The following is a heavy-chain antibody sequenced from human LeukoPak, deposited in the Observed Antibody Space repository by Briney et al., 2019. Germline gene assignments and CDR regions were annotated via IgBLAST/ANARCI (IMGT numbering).Heavy chain of an antibody. J-gene: IGHJ3*02. V-gene: IGHV4-59*12. D-gene: IGHD3-10*01. CDR2: IYYSGST. CDR3: ARIAMVRGTLHAFDI. CDR1: GGSISSYY. Sequence: SETLSLTCTVSGGSISSYYWSWIRQPPGKGLEWIGYIYYSGSTNYNPSLKSRVTISVDTSKNQFSLKLSSVTAADTAVYYCARIAMVRGTLHAFDIWGQGTMVTVSS.